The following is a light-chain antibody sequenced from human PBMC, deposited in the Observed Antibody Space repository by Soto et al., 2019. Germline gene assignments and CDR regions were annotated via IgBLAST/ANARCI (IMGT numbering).Light chain of an antibody. CDR2: EAS. V-gene: IGKV1-5*03. Sequence: DIQMTQSPSTLSASVGDRVTITCRASQTISSWLAWYQQKPGQVPKLLIYEASSLETGVPSRFSGSGSGTEFTLTISSLQPEDFATYYCQQYNSYSRTFGQGTKVETK. CDR1: QTISSW. J-gene: IGKJ1*01. CDR3: QQYNSYSRT.